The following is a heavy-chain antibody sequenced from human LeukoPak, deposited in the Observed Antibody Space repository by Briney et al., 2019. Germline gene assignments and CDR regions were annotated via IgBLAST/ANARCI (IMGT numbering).Heavy chain of an antibody. V-gene: IGHV4-34*01. D-gene: IGHD3-3*01. CDR1: GXSFSGYY. CDR2: INHSGST. Sequence: SETLSLTCAVYGXSFSGYYWSWIRQPPGKGLEWIAEINHSGSTNYNPSLKSRVTISVDTSKNQFSLKLRSVTAADTAVYYCARGRSYYDFWSGYYSPRDVDTATYYWGQGTLVTVSS. J-gene: IGHJ4*02. CDR3: ARGRSYYDFWSGYYSPRDVDTATYY.